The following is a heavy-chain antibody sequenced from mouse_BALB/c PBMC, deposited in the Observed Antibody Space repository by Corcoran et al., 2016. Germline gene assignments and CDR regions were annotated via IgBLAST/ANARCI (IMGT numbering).Heavy chain of an antibody. V-gene: IGHV9-3-1*01. CDR1: GYTFTNYG. CDR3: ARRGDYNVVV. CDR2: INTYTGEP. Sequence: QIQLVQSGPELKKPGETVKISCKASGYTFTNYGMNWVKQAPGKGLKWMGWINTYTGEPTYADDFKGRIAFSLETYSSTAYLQINNLKNADTSTDFCARRGDYNVVVWGAGTTVTVSS. J-gene: IGHJ1*01. D-gene: IGHD1-3*01.